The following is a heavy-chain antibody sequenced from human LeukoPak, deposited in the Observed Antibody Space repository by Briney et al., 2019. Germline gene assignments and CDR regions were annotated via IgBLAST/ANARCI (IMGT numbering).Heavy chain of an antibody. CDR2: IYHSGST. CDR1: GGSISTYY. CDR3: ARGGAARLHFQN. Sequence: SETLSLTCTVSGGSISTYYWNWIRQPPGKGLEWIGYIYHSGSTNYNPSLQSRVTISVDTSKYQFSLNLNSVTAADTAVYYCARGGAARLHFQNWGQGTLVTVSS. J-gene: IGHJ1*01. V-gene: IGHV4-59*01. D-gene: IGHD6-6*01.